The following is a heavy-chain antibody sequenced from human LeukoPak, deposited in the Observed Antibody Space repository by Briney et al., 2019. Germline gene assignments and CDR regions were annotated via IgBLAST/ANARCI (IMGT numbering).Heavy chain of an antibody. V-gene: IGHV3-21*01. CDR3: ARDRRDSSGKFPNDAFDI. J-gene: IGHJ3*02. D-gene: IGHD6-19*01. CDR1: GFTFSSYS. Sequence: PGGSLRLSCAASGFTFSSYSMNWVRQAPGKGLEWVSSISSSSSYIYYADSVKGRFTISRDNAKNSLYLQMNSLRPEDTAVYYCARDRRDSSGKFPNDAFDIWGQGTMVTVSS. CDR2: ISSSSSYI.